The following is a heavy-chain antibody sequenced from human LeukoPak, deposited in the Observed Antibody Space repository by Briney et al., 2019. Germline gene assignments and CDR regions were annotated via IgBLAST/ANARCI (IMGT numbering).Heavy chain of an antibody. CDR1: GGSISSYY. V-gene: IGHV4-59*01. Sequence: SSETLSLTCTVSGGSISSYYWSWIRQPPGKGLEWIGYIYYSGSTNYNPSLKSRVTISVDTSKNQFSLKLSSVTAADTAVYYCASRTMVRGVNAFDIWGQGTMVTVSS. J-gene: IGHJ3*02. D-gene: IGHD3-10*01. CDR3: ASRTMVRGVNAFDI. CDR2: IYYSGST.